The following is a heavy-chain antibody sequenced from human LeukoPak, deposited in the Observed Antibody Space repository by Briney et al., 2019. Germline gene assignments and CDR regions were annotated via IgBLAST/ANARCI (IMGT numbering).Heavy chain of an antibody. Sequence: GGSLRLSCAASGFSFSAYPMGWVRQAPGKGLQWLSGISASGDVTFHADRVKGRFAISRDNAKNSLYLQMNSLRAEDTAVYYCARDSYDFWSGPGDYWGQGTLVTVSS. V-gene: IGHV3-23*01. J-gene: IGHJ4*02. CDR3: ARDSYDFWSGPGDY. CDR2: ISASGDVT. D-gene: IGHD3-3*01. CDR1: GFSFSAYP.